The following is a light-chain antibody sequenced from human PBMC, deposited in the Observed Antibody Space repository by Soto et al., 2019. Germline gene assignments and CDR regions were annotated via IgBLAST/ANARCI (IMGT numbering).Light chain of an antibody. Sequence: QSVLTQPPSVSGAPRQRVTISCTGSSSNIGAGYDIHWYQQLPGTAPKLLIYGNNNRPSGVPDRFSGSKSGTSASLAITGLQAEDEADYYCQSYDSSLSSVVFGGGTQLTVL. CDR3: QSYDSSLSSVV. CDR2: GNN. J-gene: IGLJ7*01. CDR1: SSNIGAGYD. V-gene: IGLV1-40*01.